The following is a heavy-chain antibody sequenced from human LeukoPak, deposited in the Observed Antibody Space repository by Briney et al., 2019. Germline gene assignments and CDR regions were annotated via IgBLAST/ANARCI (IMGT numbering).Heavy chain of an antibody. D-gene: IGHD6-13*01. CDR1: GFTFSSYA. J-gene: IGHJ4*02. Sequence: GRSLRLSCAASGFTFSSYAMHWVRQAPGKGLEWVAVISYDGSNKYYADSVKGRFTISRDNSKNTLYLQMNSLRAEDTAVYYCARLILGQQLPNFDYWGQGTLVTVSS. CDR2: ISYDGSNK. V-gene: IGHV3-30-3*01. CDR3: ARLILGQQLPNFDY.